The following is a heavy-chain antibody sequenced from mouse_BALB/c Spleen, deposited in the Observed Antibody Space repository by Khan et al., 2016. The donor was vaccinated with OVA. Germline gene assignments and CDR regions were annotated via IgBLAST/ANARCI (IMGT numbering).Heavy chain of an antibody. V-gene: IGHV1-4*01. D-gene: IGHD2-14*01. J-gene: IGHJ3*01. CDR1: GYTFTSYT. CDR3: ARDGAYYRNDGWFAY. CDR2: INPSSGYT. Sequence: QVQLKESGAELARPGASVKMSCKASGYTFTSYTIHWIKQRPGQGLEWIGYINPSSGYTNYNQKFKDKATLTADKSSTTAYMQLNSLTSDDSAVYYCARDGAYYRNDGWFAYWGQVTLVTVSA.